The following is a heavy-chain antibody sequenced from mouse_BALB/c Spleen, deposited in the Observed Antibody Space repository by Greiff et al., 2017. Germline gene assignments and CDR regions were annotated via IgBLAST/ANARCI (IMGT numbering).Heavy chain of an antibody. D-gene: IGHD1-1*01. CDR2: ISDGGSYT. CDR3: AREGITTGAY. V-gene: IGHV5-4*02. J-gene: IGHJ3*01. CDR1: GFTFSDYY. Sequence: DVKLVESGGGLVKPGGSLKLSCAASGFTFSDYYMYWVRQTPEKRLEWVATISDGGSYTYYPDSVKGRFTISRDNAKNNLYLQMSSLKSEDTAMYYCAREGITTGAYWGQGTLVTVSA.